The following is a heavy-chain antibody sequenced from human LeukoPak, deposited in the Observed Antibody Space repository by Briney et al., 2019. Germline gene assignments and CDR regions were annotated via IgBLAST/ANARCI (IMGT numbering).Heavy chain of an antibody. CDR1: GGSFSGYY. J-gene: IGHJ4*02. CDR3: ARVVAVAGLDY. Sequence: SETLSLTCAVYGGSFSGYYWSWIRPPPGKGLEWIGEINHSGSTNYNPSLKSRVTISVDTSKNQFSLKLSSVTAADTAVYYCARVVAVAGLDYWGQGTLVTVSS. CDR2: INHSGST. D-gene: IGHD6-19*01. V-gene: IGHV4-34*01.